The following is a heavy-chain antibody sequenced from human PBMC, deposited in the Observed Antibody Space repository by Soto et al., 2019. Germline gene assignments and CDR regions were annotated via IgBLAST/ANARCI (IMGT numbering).Heavy chain of an antibody. V-gene: IGHV4-59*01. D-gene: IGHD2-21*02. CDR2: VYYSGST. J-gene: IGHJ4*02. CDR3: ARTEGDFHFDY. Sequence: QVQLQESGPGLVKPSETLSLICTVSGGSISSSYWSWIRQPPGKGLEWIGYVYYSGSTSYNPSLTSRVTISVDTSKNQFSLKLSSVTAADTAVYFCARTEGDFHFDYWGQGTLVTVSS. CDR1: GGSISSSY.